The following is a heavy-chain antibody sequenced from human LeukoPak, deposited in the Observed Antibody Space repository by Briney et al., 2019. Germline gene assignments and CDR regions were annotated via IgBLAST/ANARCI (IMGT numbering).Heavy chain of an antibody. CDR1: GGSFSGYY. V-gene: IGHV4-34*01. J-gene: IGHJ3*02. CDR2: INHSGST. CDR3: ARERPPYYYGSGSYRAFDI. Sequence: AETLSLTCAVYGGSFSGYYWSWIRQPPGKGLEWIGEINHSGSTNYNPSLKSRVTISVDTSKNQFSLKLSSVTAADTAVYYCARERPPYYYGSGSYRAFDIWGQGTMVTVSS. D-gene: IGHD3-10*01.